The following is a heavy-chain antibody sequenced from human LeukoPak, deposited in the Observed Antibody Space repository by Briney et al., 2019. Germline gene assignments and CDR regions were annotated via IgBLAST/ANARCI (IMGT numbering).Heavy chain of an antibody. Sequence: GGSLRLSCAASGFTFSSYAMHWVRQAPGKGLEWVAVISYDGGNKYYADSVKGRFTISRDNSKNTLYLQMNSLRAEDTAVYYCAKPLGSGYGYFDYWGQGTLVTVSS. J-gene: IGHJ4*02. CDR1: GFTFSSYA. D-gene: IGHD5-12*01. CDR2: ISYDGGNK. V-gene: IGHV3-30-3*02. CDR3: AKPLGSGYGYFDY.